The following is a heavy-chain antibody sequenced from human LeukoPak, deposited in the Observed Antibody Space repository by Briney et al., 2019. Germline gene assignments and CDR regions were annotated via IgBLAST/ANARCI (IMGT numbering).Heavy chain of an antibody. J-gene: IGHJ4*02. D-gene: IGHD1-26*01. Sequence: GGSLRLSCAASGFTFSSYSMNWVRQAPGKGLEWVSSISSSSYIYYADSVKGRFTISRDNAKNSLYLQMYSLGAEDTAVYYCARDGGATSPGDFDYWGQGTLVTVSS. CDR1: GFTFSSYS. CDR2: ISSSSYI. CDR3: ARDGGATSPGDFDY. V-gene: IGHV3-21*01.